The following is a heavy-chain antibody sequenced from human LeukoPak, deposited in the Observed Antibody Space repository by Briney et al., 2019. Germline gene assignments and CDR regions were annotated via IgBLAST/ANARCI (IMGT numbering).Heavy chain of an antibody. CDR1: GGSFSGYL. D-gene: IGHD2/OR15-2a*01. CDR2: VNYRGSP. CDR3: TRSGLTGMREYERADYYYYGMDL. J-gene: IGHJ6*02. V-gene: IGHV4-34*01. Sequence: SETLSLTCDVPGGSFSGYLWSWIRQSPGKGLEWIGEVNYRGSPNYNPSLASRVTISVDPSKNQLSLKLTSVTAADTALYYCTRSGLTGMREYERADYYYYGMDLWGQGTAVSVFS.